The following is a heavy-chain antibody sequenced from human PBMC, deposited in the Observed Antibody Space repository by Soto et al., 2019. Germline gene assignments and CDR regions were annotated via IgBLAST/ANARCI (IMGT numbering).Heavy chain of an antibody. J-gene: IGHJ4*02. CDR2: MSYDGSDT. D-gene: IGHD3-10*02. CDR3: TIVRVADSALDH. Sequence: GGSLRLSCVGSGFIFSNNGMHWVRQIPGKGLEWVAFMSYDGSDTFYADSVKGRFTISRDNSKNTLFLHMSNLGAEDTAMYYCTIVRVADSALDHWGQGTLVTVSS. V-gene: IGHV3-30*02. CDR1: GFIFSNNG.